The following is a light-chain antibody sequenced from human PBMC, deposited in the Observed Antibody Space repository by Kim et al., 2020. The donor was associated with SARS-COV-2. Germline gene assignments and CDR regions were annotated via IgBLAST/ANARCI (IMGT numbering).Light chain of an antibody. CDR2: KDS. CDR1: VLAKKY. V-gene: IGLV3-27*01. J-gene: IGLJ2*01. Sequence: VSQGQTARITCAGDVLAKKYARWYQQKPGQAPVLVIYKDSGRPAGIPGRFSGSSSGTTVTLTISGDQVEDEADYYCYSAADNNLVFGGGTKLTVL. CDR3: YSAADNNLV.